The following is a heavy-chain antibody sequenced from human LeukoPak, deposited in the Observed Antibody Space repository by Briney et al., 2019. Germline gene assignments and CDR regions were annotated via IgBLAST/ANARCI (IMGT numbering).Heavy chain of an antibody. CDR3: ARYSGVSGYWFDP. CDR2: IIPIFGTA. V-gene: IGHV1-69*06. J-gene: IGHJ5*02. Sequence: GASVKVSCKASGGTFSSYAISWVRQAPGQGLEWMGGIIPIFGTANYAQKFQGRVTITADKFTSTAYMELSSLRSEDTAVYYCARYSGVSGYWFDPWGQGTLVTVSS. CDR1: GGTFSSYA. D-gene: IGHD3-16*01.